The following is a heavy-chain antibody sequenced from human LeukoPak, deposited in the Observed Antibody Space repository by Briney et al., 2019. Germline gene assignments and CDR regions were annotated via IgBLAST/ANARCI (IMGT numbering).Heavy chain of an antibody. D-gene: IGHD5-12*01. CDR3: LVVATTEPDIDY. CDR2: IWYDGSNK. CDR1: GFTFSSYG. Sequence: PGGSLRLSCAASGFTFSSYGMHWVRQAPGKGLEWVAVIWYDGSNKYYADSVKGRFTISRDNSKNTLYLQMNSLRAEDTAVYYCLVVATTEPDIDYWGQGTLVTVSS. V-gene: IGHV3-33*01. J-gene: IGHJ4*02.